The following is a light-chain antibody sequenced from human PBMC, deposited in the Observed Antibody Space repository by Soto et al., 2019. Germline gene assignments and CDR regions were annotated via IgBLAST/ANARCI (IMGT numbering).Light chain of an antibody. Sequence: QSALTQPPSASGTPGQRVTISCSGSSSNIGSNYVYWYQQLPGTAPKLLIYRNNQRPSGVPDRFSGSKSGTSASLAISGPRSEDEADYYCAAWDDSLSGRVVFGGGTKLTVL. CDR3: AAWDDSLSGRVV. V-gene: IGLV1-47*01. CDR1: SSNIGSNY. CDR2: RNN. J-gene: IGLJ2*01.